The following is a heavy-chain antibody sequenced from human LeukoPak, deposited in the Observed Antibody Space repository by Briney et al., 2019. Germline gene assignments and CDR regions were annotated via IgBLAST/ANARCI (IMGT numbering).Heavy chain of an antibody. CDR3: AKAVSGNYIKGFDY. CDR1: GFTFSSYA. V-gene: IGHV3-23*01. J-gene: IGHJ4*02. Sequence: GGSLRLSCAASGFTFSSYAMNWVRQAPGKGLEWVSAISGSGGSTFYADSVKGRFTISRDNSKNTLYLQMNSLRAEDTAVYYCAKAVSGNYIKGFDYWGQGILVTVSS. CDR2: ISGSGGST. D-gene: IGHD1-26*01.